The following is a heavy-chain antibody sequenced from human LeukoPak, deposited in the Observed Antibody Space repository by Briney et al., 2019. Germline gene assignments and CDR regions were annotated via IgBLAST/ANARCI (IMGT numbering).Heavy chain of an antibody. Sequence: PGGSLRLSCAASGFTFSSYAMSWVRQAPGKGLEWVSAISGSGGSTYYADSVKGRFTISRDNSKNTLYLQMNSLRAEDTAVYYCAKDTSYMITFGGVIARGAFDIWGQGTMVTVSS. CDR3: AKDTSYMITFGGVIARGAFDI. D-gene: IGHD3-16*02. CDR1: GFTFSSYA. CDR2: ISGSGGST. J-gene: IGHJ3*02. V-gene: IGHV3-23*01.